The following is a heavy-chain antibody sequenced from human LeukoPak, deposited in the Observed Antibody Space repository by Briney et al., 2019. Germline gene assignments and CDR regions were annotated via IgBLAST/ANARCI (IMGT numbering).Heavy chain of an antibody. D-gene: IGHD1-26*01. CDR2: IYSGGSA. CDR3: AKADSGRYYGLGDYFDY. Sequence: AGGSLRLSRAASGFTLRSNYMSSVREAPGKGLEWGSVIYSGGSACYSDSAKGRFTISRDNSKNTLYLQMNSLRAEDTAVYHCAKADSGRYYGLGDYFDYWGQGTLVTVSS. CDR1: GFTLRSNY. J-gene: IGHJ4*02. V-gene: IGHV3-66*01.